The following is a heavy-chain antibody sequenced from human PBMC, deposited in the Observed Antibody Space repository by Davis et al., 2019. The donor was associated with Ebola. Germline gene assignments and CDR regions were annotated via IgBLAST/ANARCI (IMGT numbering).Heavy chain of an antibody. V-gene: IGHV1-69*02. CDR1: GGTFSSYT. J-gene: IGHJ6*02. CDR2: IIPILGIA. D-gene: IGHD3-10*01. CDR3: ARGGLLWFGEFIYYGMDV. Sequence: SVKVSCKASGGTFSSYTISWVRQAPGQGLEWMGRIIPILGIANYAQKFQGRVTITADKSTSTAYMELSRLRSDDTVVYYCARGGLLWFGEFIYYGMDVWGQGTTVTVSS.